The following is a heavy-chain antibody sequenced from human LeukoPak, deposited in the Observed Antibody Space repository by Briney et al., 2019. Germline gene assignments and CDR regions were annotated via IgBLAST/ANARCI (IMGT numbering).Heavy chain of an antibody. D-gene: IGHD3-3*02. CDR2: INGDGSST. Sequence: PGGALRLSCAASGLSFSSYWVYWVRRAPGKGLVWVSFINGDGSSTKYADSVKGQFTISRANAKNTMYLQMNSLRAEDTAVYYCARKLASPVDLDCWGQGALVTVSS. CDR3: ARKLASPVDLDC. V-gene: IGHV3-74*01. J-gene: IGHJ4*02. CDR1: GLSFSSYW.